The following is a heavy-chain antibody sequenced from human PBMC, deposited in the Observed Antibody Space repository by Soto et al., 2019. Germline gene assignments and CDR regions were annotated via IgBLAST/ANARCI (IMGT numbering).Heavy chain of an antibody. CDR1: GYTFTSYG. V-gene: IGHV1-18*04. Sequence: SVKVSCKASGYTFTSYGISWVRQAPGQGLEWMGWISAYNGNTNYAQKLQGRVTMTTDTSTSTAYMELRSLRSDDTAVYYCAREQRWLQFDAFDIWGQGTMVTVSS. D-gene: IGHD5-12*01. J-gene: IGHJ3*02. CDR2: ISAYNGNT. CDR3: AREQRWLQFDAFDI.